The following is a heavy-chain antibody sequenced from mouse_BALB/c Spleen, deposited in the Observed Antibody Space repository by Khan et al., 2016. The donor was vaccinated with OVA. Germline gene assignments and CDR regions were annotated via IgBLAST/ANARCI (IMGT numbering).Heavy chain of an antibody. D-gene: IGHD3-2*02. CDR3: ARSGYGFGAY. V-gene: IGHV1-54*01. CDR2: INPGSGGT. Sequence: QVQLQQSGAELVRPGTSVKVSCKASGYAFTNYLIEWVKQRPGQGLEWIGVINPGSGGTNYNEKFKDKATLTADKSSSTAYMQLSSLTSDDSAVYVWARSGYGFGAYWGPGTLVTVSA. CDR1: GYAFTNYL. J-gene: IGHJ3*01.